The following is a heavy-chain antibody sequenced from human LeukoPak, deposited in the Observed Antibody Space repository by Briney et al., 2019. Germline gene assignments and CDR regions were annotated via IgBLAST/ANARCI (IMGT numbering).Heavy chain of an antibody. J-gene: IGHJ1*01. CDR1: GGSFSGYY. Sequence: KPSETLSLTCAVYGGSFSGYYWSWIRQPPGKGLEWIGEINHSGSTNYNPSLKSRVTISVDTSKNQFSLKLSSVTAADTAVYYCASIPYYDILTGATSGIYFQHWGQGTLVTVSS. D-gene: IGHD3-9*01. CDR2: INHSGST. V-gene: IGHV4-34*01. CDR3: ASIPYYDILTGATSGIYFQH.